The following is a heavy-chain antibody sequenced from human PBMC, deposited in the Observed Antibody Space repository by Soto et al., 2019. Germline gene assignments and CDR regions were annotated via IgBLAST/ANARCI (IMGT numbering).Heavy chain of an antibody. J-gene: IGHJ5*02. CDR3: ARERVYGVLDA. D-gene: IGHD4-17*01. CDR1: GDSIRNSNYY. V-gene: IGHV4-39*07. Sequence: PSETLSLTCTVSGDSIRNSNYYWDWIRQPPGKGLEWIASIYYNGSTYYHSSLNSRVTISIDTSRNQFSLKPSSVTAADTALYYCARERVYGVLDAWGQGTLVTVSS. CDR2: IYYNGST.